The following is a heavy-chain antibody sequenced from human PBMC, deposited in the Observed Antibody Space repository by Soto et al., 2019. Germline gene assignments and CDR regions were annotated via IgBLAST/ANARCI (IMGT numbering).Heavy chain of an antibody. CDR1: GGTIRSPDW. J-gene: IGHJ5*02. CDR2: IFQSGST. Sequence: SETLSLTCGVSGGTIRSPDWWTWVRQPPGKGLEWIGEIFQSGSTNYTPSLESRVTISVDKSKNQFSLTLTSVTAADTAVYFCARGRGRYSSGWSWFDPWGQGILVTVSS. V-gene: IGHV4-4*02. D-gene: IGHD6-19*01. CDR3: ARGRGRYSSGWSWFDP.